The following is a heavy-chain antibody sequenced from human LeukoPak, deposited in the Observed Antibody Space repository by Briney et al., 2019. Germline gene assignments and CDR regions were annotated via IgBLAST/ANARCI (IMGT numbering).Heavy chain of an antibody. CDR2: IYYSGST. V-gene: IGHV4-31*03. D-gene: IGHD3-22*01. J-gene: IGHJ3*02. CDR1: GGSISSGGYY. CDR3: ARSIRYYDSSDHDAFDI. Sequence: PSETLSLTCTVSGGSISSGGYYWSWIRQHPGKGLEWIGYIYYSGSTYYNPSLKSRVTISVDTSKNQFPLKLSSVTAADTAVYYCARSIRYYDSSDHDAFDIWGQGTMVTVSS.